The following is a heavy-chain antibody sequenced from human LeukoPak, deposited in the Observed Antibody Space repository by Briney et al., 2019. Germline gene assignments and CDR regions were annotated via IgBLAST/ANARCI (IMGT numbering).Heavy chain of an antibody. D-gene: IGHD6-13*01. CDR1: GFTFSSYA. J-gene: IGHJ4*02. V-gene: IGHV3-23*01. CDR3: ARDLSYSSGWSDY. CDR2: ISGSGGDT. Sequence: GGSLRLSCAASGFTFSSYAMSWVRQPPGKGLEWVSAISGSGGDTFYADSVKGRFTISRENFKNTLSLQMNSLRAEDTALYYCARDLSYSSGWSDYWGQGTLVIVSS.